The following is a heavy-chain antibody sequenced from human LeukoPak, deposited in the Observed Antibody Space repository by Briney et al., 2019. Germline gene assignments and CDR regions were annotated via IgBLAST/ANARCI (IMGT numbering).Heavy chain of an antibody. CDR3: ARHTDGYNPLDF. CDR2: IYPGDSRT. CDR1: GYTFSNYW. D-gene: IGHD5-24*01. V-gene: IGHV5-51*01. Sequence: GESLKISCKGSGYTFSNYWIGWVRQLPGKGLEWMGLIYPGDSRTRYTPSFQGQVTISADKSISSVYLQWSRLQASDTAMYYCARHTDGYNPLDFWGQGTLVTVSS. J-gene: IGHJ4*02.